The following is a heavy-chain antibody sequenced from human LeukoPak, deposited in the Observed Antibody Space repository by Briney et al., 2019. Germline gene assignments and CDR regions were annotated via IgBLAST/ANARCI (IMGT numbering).Heavy chain of an antibody. J-gene: IGHJ4*02. CDR1: GGSFSGYY. CDR2: INHSGST. CDR3: ARRPPGSGQLRRRYFDY. D-gene: IGHD2-2*01. V-gene: IGHV4-34*01. Sequence: PSETLSLTCAVYGGSFSGYYWSWIRQPPGKGLEWIGEINHSGSTNYNPSLKSRVTISVDTSKNQFSLKLSSVTAADTAVYYCARRPPGSGQLRRRYFDYWGQGTLVTVSS.